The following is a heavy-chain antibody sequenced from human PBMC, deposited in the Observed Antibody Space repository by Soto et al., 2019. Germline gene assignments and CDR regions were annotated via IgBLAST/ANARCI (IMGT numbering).Heavy chain of an antibody. CDR1: GFTFSSYA. V-gene: IGHV3-30-3*01. CDR2: ISYDGSNK. D-gene: IGHD2-21*02. J-gene: IGHJ4*02. CDR3: ARDPVAYCGGDCRTFDY. Sequence: QVQLVESGGGVVQPGRSLRLSCAASGFTFSSYAMHWVRQAPGKGLEWVAVISYDGSNKYYADSVKGRFTISRDKSKNRLYLQMNSLRAEDTAVYYCARDPVAYCGGDCRTFDYWGQGTLVTVSS.